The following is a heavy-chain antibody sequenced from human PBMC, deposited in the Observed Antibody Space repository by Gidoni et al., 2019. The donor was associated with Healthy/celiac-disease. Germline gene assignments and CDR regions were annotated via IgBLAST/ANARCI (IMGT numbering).Heavy chain of an antibody. V-gene: IGHV3-33*01. Sequence: QVQLVESGGGVVQPRRSLRASCSASAFTFRSYGMHWVRQAPGQRLEWVAVIWYDGSNKYYADSVKGRFTIARNNSKNTLYLQMNSLRAEDTAVYYCARGTSGWYGLAAFDIWGQGTMVTVSS. J-gene: IGHJ3*02. CDR2: IWYDGSNK. CDR1: AFTFRSYG. D-gene: IGHD6-19*01. CDR3: ARGTSGWYGLAAFDI.